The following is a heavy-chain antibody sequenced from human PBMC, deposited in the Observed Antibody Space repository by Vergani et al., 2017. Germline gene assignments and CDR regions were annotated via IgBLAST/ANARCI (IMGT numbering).Heavy chain of an antibody. D-gene: IGHD3-16*02. V-gene: IGHV4-30-2*01. J-gene: IGHJ6*03. Sequence: QVQLQESGSGLVKPSQTLSLTCAVSGDSITNGGFSWNWIRQPPGMGPEWFGYIFPSGNSDYNPSLKNRVSISLDKSKNQFSLWVNSVTAADTAVYFCARASLRALVGYYYYMDVWGKGKTVVVSS. CDR3: ARASLRALVGYYYYMDV. CDR1: GDSITNGGFS. CDR2: IFPSGNS.